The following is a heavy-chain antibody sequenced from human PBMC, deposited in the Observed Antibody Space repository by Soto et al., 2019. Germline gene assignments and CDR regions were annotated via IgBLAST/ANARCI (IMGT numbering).Heavy chain of an antibody. CDR3: ARPQKRVARPSYYYYGMDV. D-gene: IGHD6-6*01. J-gene: IGHJ6*02. Sequence: QVQLVQSGAEVKKPGSSVKVSCKASGGTFSSYAISWVRQAPGQGLEWMGGIIPIFGTANYAQKFQGRVTITADESTSTAYMELSSLRSEDTAVYYCARPQKRVARPSYYYYGMDVWGQGTTVTVSS. CDR2: IIPIFGTA. CDR1: GGTFSSYA. V-gene: IGHV1-69*01.